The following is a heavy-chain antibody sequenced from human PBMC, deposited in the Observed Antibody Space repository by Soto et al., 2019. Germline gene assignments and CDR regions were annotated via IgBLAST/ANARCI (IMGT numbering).Heavy chain of an antibody. V-gene: IGHV4-39*01. CDR3: ARHFVGSGWGYYFDY. CDR2: IYYSGST. J-gene: IGHJ4*02. CDR1: GASINSGSYY. Sequence: SETLSLTCIVSGASINSGSYYWGWIRQPPGKGLEYIGSIYYSGSTYNNPSLKSRVTTSIDTPKKQFSLKLSSVTAADTAVYYCARHFVGSGWGYYFDYWGQGTLVTVSS. D-gene: IGHD6-19*01.